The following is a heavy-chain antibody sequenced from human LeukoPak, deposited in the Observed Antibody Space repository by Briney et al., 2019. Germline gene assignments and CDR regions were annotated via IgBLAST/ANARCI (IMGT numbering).Heavy chain of an antibody. J-gene: IGHJ3*02. D-gene: IGHD6-13*01. CDR3: ATSSSRLEDAFDI. CDR2: IYPGDSDT. V-gene: IGHV5-51*01. Sequence: GESLKISCKGSGYSFTSYWIGWVRQMPGKGLEWMGIIYPGDSDTRYSPSFQGQVTISADKSISTAYLQWSSLKASDTAMYYCATSSSRLEDAFDIWGQGTMVTVSS. CDR1: GYSFTSYW.